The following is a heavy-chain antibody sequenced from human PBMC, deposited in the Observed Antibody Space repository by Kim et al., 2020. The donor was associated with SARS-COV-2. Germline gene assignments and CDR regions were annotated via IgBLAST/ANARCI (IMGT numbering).Heavy chain of an antibody. CDR3: ARGEPYYDILTGYYGWDY. Sequence: SETLSLTCTVSGGSISSSSYYWGWIRQPPGKGLEWIGSIYYSGSTYYNPSLKSRVTISVDTSKNQFSLKLSSVTAADTAVYYCARGEPYYDILTGYYGWDYWGQGTLVTVSS. CDR2: IYYSGST. J-gene: IGHJ4*02. D-gene: IGHD3-9*01. V-gene: IGHV4-39*07. CDR1: GGSISSSSYY.